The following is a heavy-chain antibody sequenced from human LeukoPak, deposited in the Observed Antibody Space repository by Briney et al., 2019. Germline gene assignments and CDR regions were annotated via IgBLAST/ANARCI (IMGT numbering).Heavy chain of an antibody. CDR2: IYYTGRP. V-gene: IGHV4-59*01. J-gene: IGHJ4*02. D-gene: IGHD1-1*01. CDR1: GGSISGYY. CDR3: ARDGPNWYDY. Sequence: SVTLCLTCTVSGGSISGYYRIGIRQPPGRGLEWIGYIYYTGRPNYNPSLKSRVTISVDTSKNQFSLKLTSVTAADTAVYYCARDGPNWYDYWGQGTLVTVSS.